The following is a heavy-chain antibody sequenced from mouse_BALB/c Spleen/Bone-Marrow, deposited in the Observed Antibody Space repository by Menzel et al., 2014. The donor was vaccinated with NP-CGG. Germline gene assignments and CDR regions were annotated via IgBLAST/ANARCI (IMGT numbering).Heavy chain of an antibody. CDR3: TRRRRGYAMDY. CDR2: IRLKSNNYAT. Sequence: DVQLQESGGGLVQPGGSMKLSCVASGFTFSNYWMNWVRQSPEKGLEWVAEIRLKSNNYATHYAESVKGRFTISRDDSKSSVYLQMNNLRAEDTGIYYCTRRRRGYAMDYWGQGTSVTVSS. V-gene: IGHV6-6*02. CDR1: GFTFSNYW. J-gene: IGHJ4*01.